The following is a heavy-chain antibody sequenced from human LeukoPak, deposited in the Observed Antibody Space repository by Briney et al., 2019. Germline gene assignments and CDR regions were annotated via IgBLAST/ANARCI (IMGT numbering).Heavy chain of an antibody. CDR1: GFTFSSYG. V-gene: IGHV3-48*01. CDR2: ISSKTSTI. CDR3: ARVPSGYSYGSDY. J-gene: IGHJ4*02. D-gene: IGHD5-18*01. Sequence: PGGSLRLSCAASGFTFSSYGMDWVRQAPGKGLEWVSYISSKTSTIYYADSVKGRFTISRDNAKKSLYLQMSSLRAEDTAVYYCARVPSGYSYGSDYWGQGILVAVSS.